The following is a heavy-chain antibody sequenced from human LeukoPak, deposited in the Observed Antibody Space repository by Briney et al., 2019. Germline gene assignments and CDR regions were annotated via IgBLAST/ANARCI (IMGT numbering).Heavy chain of an antibody. CDR1: GYTFTSYG. J-gene: IGHJ5*02. CDR3: ARDAPLSEPGIAAAP. V-gene: IGHV1-18*01. CDR2: ISAYNGNT. D-gene: IGHD6-13*01. Sequence: ASVKVSCKASGYTFTSYGISWVRQAPGQGLEWMGWISAYNGNTNYAQKLQGRVTMTTDTSTSTAYMKLRSLRSDDTAVYYCARDAPLSEPGIAAAPWGQGTLVTVSS.